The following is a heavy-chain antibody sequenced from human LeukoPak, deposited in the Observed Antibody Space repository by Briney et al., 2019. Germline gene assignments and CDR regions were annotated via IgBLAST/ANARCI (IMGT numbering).Heavy chain of an antibody. Sequence: SETLSLTCTVSGGSISSYYWSWIRQPPGKGLEWIGYIYYSGSTNYNPSLKSRVTISVDTSKNQFSLKLSSVAAADTAVYYCARDQRGLDYWGQGTLVTVSS. J-gene: IGHJ4*02. CDR2: IYYSGST. D-gene: IGHD5-12*01. CDR3: ARDQRGLDY. CDR1: GGSISSYY. V-gene: IGHV4-59*01.